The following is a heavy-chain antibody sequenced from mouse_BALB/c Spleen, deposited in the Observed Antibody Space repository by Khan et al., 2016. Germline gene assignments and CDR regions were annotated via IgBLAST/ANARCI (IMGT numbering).Heavy chain of an antibody. D-gene: IGHD1-1*01. Sequence: VQLQQSGPELVKPGASVKMSCKASGYTFTSYVMHWVKQKPGQGLEWIGYINPYNDGTKYNEKFKGKATLTSDKSSSTAYLELSSLTSEDSAVYYCARKGDYDGSSWYFDVGGAGTTVTVSS. CDR2: INPYNDGT. V-gene: IGHV1S136*01. CDR1: GYTFTSYV. CDR3: ARKGDYDGSSWYFDV. J-gene: IGHJ1*01.